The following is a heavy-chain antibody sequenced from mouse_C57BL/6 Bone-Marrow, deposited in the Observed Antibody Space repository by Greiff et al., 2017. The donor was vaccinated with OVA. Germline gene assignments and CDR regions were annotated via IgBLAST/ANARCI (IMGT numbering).Heavy chain of an antibody. Sequence: QVQLQQSGAELVKPGASVKLSCKASGYTFTSYWMQWVKQRPGQGLEWIGEIDPSDSYTNYNQKFKGKATLTVDTSSSTAYMQLSSLTSEDSAVYYCASSVVAHWYFDVWGTGTTVTVSS. V-gene: IGHV1-50*01. CDR2: IDPSDSYT. J-gene: IGHJ1*03. CDR1: GYTFTSYW. CDR3: ASSVVAHWYFDV. D-gene: IGHD1-1*01.